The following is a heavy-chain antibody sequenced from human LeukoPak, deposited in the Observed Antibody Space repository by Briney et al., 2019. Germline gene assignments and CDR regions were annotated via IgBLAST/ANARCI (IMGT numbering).Heavy chain of an antibody. CDR3: ARYNWNDPFDY. D-gene: IGHD1-20*01. V-gene: IGHV4-39*07. CDR2: IYYSGST. Sequence: SETLSLTCTVSGGSISSSSYYWGWIRQPPGKGLEWIGSIYYSGSTYYNPSLKSRVTISVDTSKNQFSLKLSSVTAADTAVYYCARYNWNDPFDYWGQGTLVTVSS. J-gene: IGHJ4*02. CDR1: GGSISSSSYY.